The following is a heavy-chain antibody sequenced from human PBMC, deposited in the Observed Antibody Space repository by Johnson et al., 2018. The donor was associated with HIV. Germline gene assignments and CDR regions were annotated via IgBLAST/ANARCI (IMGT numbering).Heavy chain of an antibody. CDR3: AKDRMYDYGDYGGAFDI. J-gene: IGHJ3*02. CDR1: GFSFSSYG. CDR2: IPFHGNQQ. D-gene: IGHD4-17*01. Sequence: QVQLVESGGGVVQPGGSLRLSCAASGFSFSSYGMYWARQAPDKGLEWVAYIPFHGNQQYYGDSVKGRFTISRDNSRDTLYLQMNSLRAEDTAVYYCAKDRMYDYGDYGGAFDIWGQGTMVTVSS. V-gene: IGHV3-30*02.